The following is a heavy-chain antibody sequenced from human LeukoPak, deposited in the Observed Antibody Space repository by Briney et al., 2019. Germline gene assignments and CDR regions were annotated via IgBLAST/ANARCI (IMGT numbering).Heavy chain of an antibody. J-gene: IGHJ6*02. CDR3: ARPLFGGYSSYYGMDV. V-gene: IGHV3-66*04. D-gene: IGHD2-21*01. Sequence: GGSLRLSCAASGLTFSSNNMNWVRQAPGKGLEWVSVIYSGGNTYYADYVKGRFTISRDNSKNTLYLQMNSLRAEDTAVYYCARPLFGGYSSYYGMDVWGQGTTVTVSS. CDR1: GLTFSSNN. CDR2: IYSGGNT.